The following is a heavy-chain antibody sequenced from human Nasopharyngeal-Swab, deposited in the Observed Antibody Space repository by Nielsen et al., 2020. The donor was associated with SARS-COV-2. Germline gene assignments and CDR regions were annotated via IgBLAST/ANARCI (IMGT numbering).Heavy chain of an antibody. J-gene: IGHJ4*02. CDR2: IYPGDSDT. CDR3: ARRVGYCSGDSCYFDY. V-gene: IGHV5-51*01. CDR1: GYSFTSYW. D-gene: IGHD2-15*01. Sequence: GESLKISCKGSGYSFTSYWIGWVRQMPGKGPEWMGIIYPGDSDTRYSPSFQGQVTISADKSISTAYLQWSSLKASDTAMYYCARRVGYCSGDSCYFDYWGQGTLVTVSS.